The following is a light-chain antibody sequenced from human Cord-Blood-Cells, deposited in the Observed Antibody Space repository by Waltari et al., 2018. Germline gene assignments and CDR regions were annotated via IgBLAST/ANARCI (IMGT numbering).Light chain of an antibody. CDR2: AAS. J-gene: IGKJ4*01. CDR1: QSISSY. Sequence: DIQMTQSPSSLSASVGDRVTITCRASQSISSYLNWYQQKPGKAPKLLIYAASSLQSGVPSRFSGSGSGTDFTLTISSLLPEDFATYYCQQSYSTLRTFGGG. V-gene: IGKV1-39*01. CDR3: QQSYSTLRT.